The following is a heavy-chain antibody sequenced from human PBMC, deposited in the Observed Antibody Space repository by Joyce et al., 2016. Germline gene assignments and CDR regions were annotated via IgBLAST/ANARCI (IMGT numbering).Heavy chain of an antibody. CDR3: AREFGPRSWFDP. D-gene: IGHD3-10*01. V-gene: IGHV4-31*03. J-gene: IGHJ5*02. CDR1: GGSISSGGNY. CDR2: IYYSGST. Sequence: QVQLQESGPGLVKPSQTLSLTCTVSGGSISSGGNYWSWIHQHPGKGLEWIGYIYYSGSTYYNPSRKSRVTISLDPSKNQFSLKLTSLTAADTAVYYCAREFGPRSWFDPWGQGTLVTVSS.